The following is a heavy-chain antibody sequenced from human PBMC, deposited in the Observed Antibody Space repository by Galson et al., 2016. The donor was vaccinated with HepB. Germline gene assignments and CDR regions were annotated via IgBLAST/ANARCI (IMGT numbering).Heavy chain of an antibody. J-gene: IGHJ4*02. Sequence: SLRLSCAASGFSFSNYAMHWVRQAPGKGLEWVAVISYDGSNKYYADSVKGRFTISRDNSENTLSLQMNSLRALDTAVYYCARGGSLRNDSLLYYFDNWGQGSLVTVSS. CDR1: GFSFSNYA. D-gene: IGHD3-9*01. CDR3: ARGGSLRNDSLLYYFDN. CDR2: ISYDGSNK. V-gene: IGHV3-30-3*01.